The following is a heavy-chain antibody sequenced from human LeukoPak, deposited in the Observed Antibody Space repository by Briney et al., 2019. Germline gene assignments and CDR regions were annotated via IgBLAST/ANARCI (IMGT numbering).Heavy chain of an antibody. CDR1: GFTFSNYS. CDR3: ARERSGNYDY. V-gene: IGHV3-69-1*01. Sequence: PGGSLRLSCAASGFTFSNYSMNWVRQAPGKGLEWVSSISSSSYIYYADSVKGRFTISRDNAKNSLYLQMNSLRAEDTAVYYCARERSGNYDYWGQGTLVTVSS. J-gene: IGHJ4*02. D-gene: IGHD1-26*01. CDR2: ISSSSYI.